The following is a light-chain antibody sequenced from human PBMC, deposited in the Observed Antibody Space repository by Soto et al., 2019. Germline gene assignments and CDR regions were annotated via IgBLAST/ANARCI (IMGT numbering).Light chain of an antibody. CDR1: QSVSSNS. J-gene: IGKJ3*01. CDR3: QQHGSWGIT. V-gene: IGKV3-20*01. CDR2: AAS. Sequence: EIVLTQSPVTLSLSPWESATLSCRSSQSVSSNSLAWHQQKPGQAPRLLMYAASSRAAGIPDRFSGSGSGTDFTLTISRLEPEDFAVYYCQQHGSWGITFGPGTKVDI.